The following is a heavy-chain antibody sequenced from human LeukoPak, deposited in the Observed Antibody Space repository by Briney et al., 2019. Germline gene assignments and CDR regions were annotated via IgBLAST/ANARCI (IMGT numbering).Heavy chain of an antibody. D-gene: IGHD2-2*02. Sequence: SVNVSCKASGGTFSSYAISWVRQAPGQGLEWMGGIIPIFGTANYAQKFQGRVTITADESTSTAYMELSSLRSEDTAVYYCARESYCSSTSCYNYFDYWGQGTLVTVSS. CDR3: ARESYCSSTSCYNYFDY. J-gene: IGHJ4*02. CDR2: IIPIFGTA. CDR1: GGTFSSYA. V-gene: IGHV1-69*01.